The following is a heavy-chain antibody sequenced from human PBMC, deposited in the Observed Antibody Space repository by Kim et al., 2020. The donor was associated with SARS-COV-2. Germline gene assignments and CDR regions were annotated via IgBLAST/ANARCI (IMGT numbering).Heavy chain of an antibody. CDR3: ARLRGRVAAAGTPPPSDY. J-gene: IGHJ4*02. CDR1: GYSFTSYW. CDR2: IYPGDSDT. D-gene: IGHD6-13*01. V-gene: IGHV5-51*01. Sequence: GASLKISCKGSGYSFTSYWIGWVRQMPGKGLEWMGIIYPGDSDTRYSPSFQGQVTISADKSISTAYLQWSSLKASDTAMYYCARLRGRVAAAGTPPPSDYWGQGTLVTVSS.